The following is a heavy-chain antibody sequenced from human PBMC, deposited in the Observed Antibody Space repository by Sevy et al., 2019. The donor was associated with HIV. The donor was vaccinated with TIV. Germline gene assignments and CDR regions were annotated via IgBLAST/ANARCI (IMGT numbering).Heavy chain of an antibody. CDR1: GFTFSSDS. D-gene: IGHD2-15*01. CDR2: ISSSSSYI. J-gene: IGHJ4*02. CDR3: TTPPAVSGGKN. V-gene: IGHV3-21*01. Sequence: AGSLRLSCAASGFTFSSDSMNWVLQAPGKELEWVSSISSSSSYIYYADSVKGRFTISRDNAKNSLYLQMNSLRAEDTAVYYCTTPPAVSGGKNWGQGTLVTVSS.